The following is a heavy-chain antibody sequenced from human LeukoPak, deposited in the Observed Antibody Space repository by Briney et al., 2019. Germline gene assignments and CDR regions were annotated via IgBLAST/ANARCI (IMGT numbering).Heavy chain of an antibody. CDR3: AKGQGEQNNLLLDN. V-gene: IGHV3-43*01. CDR2: IYGYCGST. D-gene: IGHD2-15*01. Sequence: GGSLSLSCIASGFNFDDHTMHWVRKAPGKGVEWVSLIYGYCGSTYFADSVKGRFTISRDNSKNSLFLQMISARTEDSALYYCAKGQGEQNNLLLDNWGQGTLATVSS. J-gene: IGHJ4*02. CDR1: GFNFDDHT.